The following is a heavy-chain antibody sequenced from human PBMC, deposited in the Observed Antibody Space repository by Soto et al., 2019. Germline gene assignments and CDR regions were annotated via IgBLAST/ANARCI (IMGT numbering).Heavy chain of an antibody. CDR3: AHGDYELDPPFDY. CDR2: ISSSSSYI. Sequence: GGSLRLSCAASGFTFSSYSMNWVRQAPGKGLEWVSSISSSSSYIYYADSVKGRFTISRDNAKNSLYLQMNSLRAEDTAVYYCAHGDYELDPPFDYWGQGTLVTVSS. J-gene: IGHJ4*02. CDR1: GFTFSSYS. D-gene: IGHD4-17*01. V-gene: IGHV3-21*01.